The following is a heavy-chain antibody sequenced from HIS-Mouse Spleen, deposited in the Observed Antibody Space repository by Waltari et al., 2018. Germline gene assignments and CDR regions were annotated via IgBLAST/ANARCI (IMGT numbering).Heavy chain of an antibody. D-gene: IGHD6-13*01. J-gene: IGHJ2*01. CDR3: AREIPYSSSWYDWYFDL. CDR2: IYYSGST. V-gene: IGHV4-39*07. CDR1: GGSISSSSDY. Sequence: QLQLQESGPGLVKPSETLSLTCTVSGGSISSSSDYWGWIRQPPGKGLEWIGSIYYSGSTYYKPSLKSRVTISVDTSKNQFSLKLSSVTAADTAVYYCAREIPYSSSWYDWYFDLWGRGTLVTVSS.